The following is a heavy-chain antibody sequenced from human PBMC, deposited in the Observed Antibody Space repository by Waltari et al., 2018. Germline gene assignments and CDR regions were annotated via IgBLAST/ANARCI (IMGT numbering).Heavy chain of an antibody. V-gene: IGHV4-38-2*02. CDR2: IYHSGST. J-gene: IGHJ4*02. Sequence: QVQLQESGPGLVKPSETLSLTCAVSGYSISSGYYWGWIRQPPGKGLEWIGSIYHSGSTSYNPSLKGRVTISVDTSKNQFSLKLSSVTAADTAVYYCAKEHVEGRAFDYWGQGTLVTVSS. D-gene: IGHD3-10*01. CDR1: GYSISSGYY. CDR3: AKEHVEGRAFDY.